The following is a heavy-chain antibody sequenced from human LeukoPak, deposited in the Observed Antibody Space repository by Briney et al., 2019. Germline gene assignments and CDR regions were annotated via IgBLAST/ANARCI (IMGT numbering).Heavy chain of an antibody. D-gene: IGHD2-15*01. CDR2: IYPGGSDT. J-gene: IGHJ5*02. V-gene: IGHV5-51*01. Sequence: GESLKISCKGSGYSFNSYWIGWVGQLPGKGLEWMGIIYPGGSDTRYSPSFQGQVTISAAKSISTAYLQWSSMKASDTAMYYCARRDGYCSGCSCYFNWFDPWGQGTLVTVSS. CDR1: GYSFNSYW. CDR3: ARRDGYCSGCSCYFNWFDP.